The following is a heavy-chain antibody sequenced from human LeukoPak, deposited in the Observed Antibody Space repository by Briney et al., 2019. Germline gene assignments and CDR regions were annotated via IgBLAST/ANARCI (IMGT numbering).Heavy chain of an antibody. CDR1: GFTFSTYW. V-gene: IGHV3-74*01. Sequence: GGSLRLSCAVSGFTFSTYWMHWVRQAPGKGLVWVSRINTDGSLINYADSVKGRFTISRDNSKNTLYLQMNSLRAEDTAVYYCAKGKDYYDSGGYYYTYAFDIWGQGTMVAVSS. CDR2: INTDGSLI. D-gene: IGHD3-22*01. CDR3: AKGKDYYDSGGYYYTYAFDI. J-gene: IGHJ3*02.